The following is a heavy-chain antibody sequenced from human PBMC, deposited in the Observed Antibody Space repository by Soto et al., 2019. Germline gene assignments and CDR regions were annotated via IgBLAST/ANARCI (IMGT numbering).Heavy chain of an antibody. CDR2: IYYSGNT. CDR3: ARDSGYGDPFDY. CDR1: GDSISNDFYS. Sequence: SETLSLTCIVSGDSISNDFYSWGWIRQPPGKGLEWIGYIYYSGNTNYNPSLRSRVTISVDTSKNQFSLKLSSVTAADTAVYYCARDSGYGDPFDYWGQGTLVTVSS. J-gene: IGHJ4*02. V-gene: IGHV4-61*01. D-gene: IGHD4-17*01.